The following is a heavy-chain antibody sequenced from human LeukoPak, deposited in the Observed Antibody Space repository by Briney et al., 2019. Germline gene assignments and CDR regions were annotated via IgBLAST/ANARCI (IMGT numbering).Heavy chain of an antibody. CDR2: ISGSGGTA. CDR3: AKKGYYDGSGYYMYYFDH. J-gene: IGHJ4*02. Sequence: TGGSLRLSCAASGFTFSSYDMHWVRQATGKGLEWVSAISGSGGTAYYADSVKGRFTISRDNSKNTLYLQMNSLRAEDTAVYYCAKKGYYDGSGYYMYYFDHWGQGTLVTVSS. V-gene: IGHV3-23*01. D-gene: IGHD3-22*01. CDR1: GFTFSSYD.